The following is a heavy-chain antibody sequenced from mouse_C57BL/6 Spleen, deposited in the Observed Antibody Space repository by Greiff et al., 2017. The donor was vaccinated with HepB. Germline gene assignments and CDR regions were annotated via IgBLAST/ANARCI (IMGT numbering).Heavy chain of an antibody. CDR3: ARSEGTGYFNY. CDR2: IDPEDGET. D-gene: IGHD4-1*01. CDR1: GFNIKDYY. Sequence: EVNVVESGAELVKPGASVKLSCTASGFNIKDYYMHWVKQRTEQGLEWIGRIDPEDGETKYAPKFQGKATITADTSSNTAYLQLSSLTSEDTAVYYCARSEGTGYFNYWGQGTTLTVSS. V-gene: IGHV14-2*01. J-gene: IGHJ2*01.